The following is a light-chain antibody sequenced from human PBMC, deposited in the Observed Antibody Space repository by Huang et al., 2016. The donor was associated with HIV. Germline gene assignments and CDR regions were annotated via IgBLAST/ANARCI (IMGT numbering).Light chain of an antibody. CDR2: LGS. V-gene: IGKV2-28*01. J-gene: IGKJ1*01. Sequence: DIVMSQSPLSLTVTPGEPASISCKANESLLYTNGFRYLNWYLQKPGLSPHLLIYLGSNRASGGPDKFSGSGTGIECTLTISRVEADDVGVYYCMQSLQTPPTFGQGTKVEI. CDR1: ESLLYTNGFRY. CDR3: MQSLQTPPT.